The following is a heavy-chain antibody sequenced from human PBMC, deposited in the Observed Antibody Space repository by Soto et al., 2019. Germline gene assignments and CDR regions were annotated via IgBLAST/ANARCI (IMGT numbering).Heavy chain of an antibody. D-gene: IGHD3-16*01. Sequence: QVQLVESGGGVVQPGRSLRLFSAASGFTLKSYGIHWVRQAPGKGLEWVTVISYDGRDKHYADSVKGRFTISRDDSKNKLYLQMNSLRADVTAVYYCAKDFVIGGAAYYFDYRGQGTLVTVSS. J-gene: IGHJ4*02. CDR2: ISYDGRDK. CDR1: GFTLKSYG. V-gene: IGHV3-30*18. CDR3: AKDFVIGGAAYYFDY.